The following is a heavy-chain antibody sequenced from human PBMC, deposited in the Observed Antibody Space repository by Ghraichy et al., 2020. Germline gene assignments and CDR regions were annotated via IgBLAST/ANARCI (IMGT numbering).Heavy chain of an antibody. CDR2: IYYSGST. CDR3: ARRRTETHTAMVTSHFDY. D-gene: IGHD5-18*01. V-gene: IGHV4-59*08. Sequence: SETLSLTCTVSGGSISSYYWSWIRQPPGKGLEWIGYIYYSGSTNYNPSLKSRVTISVDTSKNQFSLKLSSVTAADTAVYYCARRRTETHTAMVTSHFDYWGQGTLVTVSS. CDR1: GGSISSYY. J-gene: IGHJ4*02.